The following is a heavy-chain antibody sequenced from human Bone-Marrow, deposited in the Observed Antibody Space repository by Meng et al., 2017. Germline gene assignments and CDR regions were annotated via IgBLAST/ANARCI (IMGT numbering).Heavy chain of an antibody. CDR1: GVTFSGSD. CDR3: SGHIDY. CDR2: IETKPNNYAT. J-gene: IGHJ4*02. V-gene: IGHV3-73*01. Sequence: GGSLRLSCAVSGVTFSGSDIHWVRQASGKGLEWVGRIETKPNNYATSYGESLRGRFTISRDDSKNTVYLQMNSLKTEDTAVYYCSGHIDYWGQGTLVTVSS.